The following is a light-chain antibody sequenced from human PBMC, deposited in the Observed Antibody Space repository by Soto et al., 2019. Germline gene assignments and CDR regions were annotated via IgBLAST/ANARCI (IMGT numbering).Light chain of an antibody. CDR2: SNN. V-gene: IGLV1-44*01. CDR1: SSNIGSNT. J-gene: IGLJ1*01. CDR3: AAWDDSLNGSYV. Sequence: QSVLTXPPSASGTPGQRVTISCSGSSSNIGSNTVNWYQQLPGTAPKLLIYSNNQRPSGVPDRFSGSKSGTSASLAISGLQSEDEADYYCAAWDDSLNGSYVFGTGTKVTVL.